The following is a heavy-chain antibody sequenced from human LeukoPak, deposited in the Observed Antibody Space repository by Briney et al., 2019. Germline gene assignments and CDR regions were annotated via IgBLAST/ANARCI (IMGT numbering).Heavy chain of an antibody. CDR2: INHSGST. CDR1: GGSFSGYY. D-gene: IGHD3-3*01. CDR3: ARNAGRITTL. J-gene: IGHJ4*02. V-gene: IGHV4-34*01. Sequence: SETLSLTCAVYGGSFSGYYWSWIRQPPGKGLEWIGEINHSGSTNYNPSLKSRVTISVDTSKNQFSLKLSSVTAADTAVYYCARNAGRITTLWGQGTLVTVSS.